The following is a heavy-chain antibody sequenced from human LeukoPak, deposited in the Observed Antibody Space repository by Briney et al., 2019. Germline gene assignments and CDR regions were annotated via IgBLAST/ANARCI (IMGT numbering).Heavy chain of an antibody. D-gene: IGHD6-13*01. J-gene: IGHJ4*02. Sequence: GASVKVSCKASGYTFTGYYMHWVRQAPGQGLEWMGWINPNSGGTNYAQKFQGRVTMTRDTSISTAYMELSRLRSDDTAVYYCARAQIAAARRFDYWGQGTLVTVSS. V-gene: IGHV1-2*02. CDR1: GYTFTGYY. CDR3: ARAQIAAARRFDY. CDR2: INPNSGGT.